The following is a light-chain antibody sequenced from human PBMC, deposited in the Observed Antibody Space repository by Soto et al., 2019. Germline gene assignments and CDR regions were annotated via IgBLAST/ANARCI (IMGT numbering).Light chain of an antibody. CDR1: SGHSSYA. V-gene: IGLV4-69*01. CDR2: LNSDGSH. Sequence: QSVLTQSPSASASLGASVKLTCTLSSGHSSYAIAWHQQQLEKGPRYLMKLNSDGSHSKGDGIPDRFSGSSSGAERYLTISSLQSEDEADYYCQTWGTGIWVFGRGTKLTVL. J-gene: IGLJ3*02. CDR3: QTWGTGIWV.